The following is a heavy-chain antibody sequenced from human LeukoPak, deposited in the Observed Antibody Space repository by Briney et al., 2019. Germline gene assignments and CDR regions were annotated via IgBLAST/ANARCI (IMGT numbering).Heavy chain of an antibody. CDR1: GGSISSYY. V-gene: IGHV4-4*07. D-gene: IGHD5-18*01. CDR3: ARDSPGYGSFYFDY. CDR2: ISTSGST. J-gene: IGHJ4*02. Sequence: SETLSLTCTVSGGSISSYYSSWIRQPAGKGLEWIGRISTSGSTNYNPSLKSRVTMSVDTSKNQFSLKLSSVTAADTAVYYCARDSPGYGSFYFDYWGQGTLVTVSS.